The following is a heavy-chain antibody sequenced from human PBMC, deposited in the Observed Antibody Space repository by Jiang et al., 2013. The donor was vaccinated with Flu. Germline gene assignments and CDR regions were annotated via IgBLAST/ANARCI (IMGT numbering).Heavy chain of an antibody. D-gene: IGHD3-9*01. CDR3: AREGGILSGFDY. CDR2: ISWNSENI. J-gene: IGHJ4*02. Sequence: QLLESGGGLVQPGRSLRLSCVASGFKFDDYTMHWVRQAPGRGLEWVSGISWNSENIDYADSVKGRFSISRDNAKNSLYLQMNSLRAEDTAVYYCAREGGILSGFDYWGQGTLVTVSS. V-gene: IGHV3-9*01. CDR1: GFKFDDYT.